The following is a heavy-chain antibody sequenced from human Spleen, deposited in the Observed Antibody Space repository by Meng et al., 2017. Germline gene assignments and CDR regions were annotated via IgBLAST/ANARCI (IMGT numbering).Heavy chain of an antibody. D-gene: IGHD6-13*01. J-gene: IGHJ4*02. CDR2: IYTSGST. Sequence: GSLRLSCTVSGGSISSYYWSWIRQPAGKGREWIGRIYTSGSTNYNPSLKSRVTMSVDTSKNQFSLKLGSVTAADSAVYLCARAGFDGYSSWFYFDNWGQGTLVTVSS. CDR3: ARAGFDGYSSWFYFDN. V-gene: IGHV4-4*07. CDR1: GGSISSYY.